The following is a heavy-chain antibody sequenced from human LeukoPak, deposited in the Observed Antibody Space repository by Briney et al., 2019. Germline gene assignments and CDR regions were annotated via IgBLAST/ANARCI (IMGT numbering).Heavy chain of an antibody. Sequence: SVKVSCKASGDTFSNYPINWVRQAPGQGLEWLGRIIPFLSLTNYAQNFQDRVTITADKSTSTAYMELSSLSSEDTAVYYCARSLNFASPMTFDYWGQGTLVTVSS. D-gene: IGHD3-16*01. CDR3: ARSLNFASPMTFDY. J-gene: IGHJ4*02. CDR1: GDTFSNYP. V-gene: IGHV1-69*02. CDR2: IIPFLSLT.